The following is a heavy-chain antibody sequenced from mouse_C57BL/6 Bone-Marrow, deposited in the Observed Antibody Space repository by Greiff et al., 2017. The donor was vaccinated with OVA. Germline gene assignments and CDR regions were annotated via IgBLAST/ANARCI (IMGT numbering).Heavy chain of an antibody. CDR1: GYTFTDYY. D-gene: IGHD3-3*01. V-gene: IGHV1-19*01. CDR3: ARLGWEEYYFDY. CDR2: INPYNGGT. Sequence: EVQLQQSGPVLVKPGASVKMSCKASGYTFTDYYMNWVKPSHGKSLEWIGVINPYNGGTSYNQKFKGKATLTVDKSSSTAYMELNSLTSEDSAVYYCARLGWEEYYFDYWGQGTTLTVSS. J-gene: IGHJ2*01.